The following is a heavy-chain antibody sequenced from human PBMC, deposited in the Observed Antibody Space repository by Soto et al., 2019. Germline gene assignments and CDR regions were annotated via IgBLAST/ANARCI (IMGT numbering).Heavy chain of an antibody. J-gene: IGHJ6*02. CDR1: GFTFSSYW. D-gene: IGHD2-8*01. Sequence: EVQLVESGGGLVQPGGSLRLSCAASGFTFSSYWMSWVRQAPGKGLEWVANIKQDGSEKYYVDSVTGRFTISRDNAKNSLYLQMNSLRAEDTAVYYCARDSQYCTNGVCYTGQAYYYGMDVWGQGTTVTVSS. CDR2: IKQDGSEK. CDR3: ARDSQYCTNGVCYTGQAYYYGMDV. V-gene: IGHV3-7*01.